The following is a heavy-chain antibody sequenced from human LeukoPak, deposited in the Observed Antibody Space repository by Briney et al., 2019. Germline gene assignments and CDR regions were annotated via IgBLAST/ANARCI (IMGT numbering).Heavy chain of an antibody. Sequence: PSETLSLTCAVYGGSFSGYYWSWIRQPPGKGLEWIGEINHSGSTNYNPSLKSRVTISVDTSKNQFSLKLSSVTAADTAVYYCARGLVRSGWSAYNWFDPWGQGTLVTVSS. CDR2: INHSGST. D-gene: IGHD6-19*01. CDR1: GGSFSGYY. CDR3: ARGLVRSGWSAYNWFDP. J-gene: IGHJ5*02. V-gene: IGHV4-34*01.